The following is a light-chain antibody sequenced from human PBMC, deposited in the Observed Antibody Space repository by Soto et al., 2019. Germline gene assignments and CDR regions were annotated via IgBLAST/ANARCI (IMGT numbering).Light chain of an antibody. Sequence: EIVLIQSPATLSLSPGERATLSCRASPSVANFVAWYQQKPGQAPRLLIYGAFNRATGIPARFSGSGSGTDFTLTISSLEPEDAAVYYCQQRNVWPPVTFVQGTRLEIK. J-gene: IGKJ5*01. CDR2: GAF. CDR1: PSVANF. CDR3: QQRNVWPPVT. V-gene: IGKV3-11*01.